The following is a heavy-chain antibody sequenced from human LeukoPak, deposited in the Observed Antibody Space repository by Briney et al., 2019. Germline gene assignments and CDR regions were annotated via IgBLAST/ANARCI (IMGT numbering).Heavy chain of an antibody. D-gene: IGHD3-3*01. V-gene: IGHV1-18*01. Sequence: ASVKVSCKAYGYTFTDYGINWVRQAPGQGLEWMGWISSYNGKTDYAQNLQGRLTMTTDTSTSTVYMELRSLRSDDTALYYCARGGADYWRGGDPFPFDKWGQGTMVAVSS. CDR3: ARGGADYWRGGDPFPFDK. CDR1: GYTFTDYG. CDR2: ISSYNGKT. J-gene: IGHJ3*02.